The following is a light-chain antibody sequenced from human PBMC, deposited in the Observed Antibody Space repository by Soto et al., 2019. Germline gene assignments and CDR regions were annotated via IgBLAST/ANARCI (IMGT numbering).Light chain of an antibody. CDR3: QQYMSTVT. J-gene: IGKJ1*01. CDR2: GAF. Sequence: EIVLTQSPGSLSLSPGERATLSCRASQSFVSSFFAWYQKRPGQAPRLLISGAFKRATGIPDRFSGRGSGTDFTLTVSRMELEDYAVYYCQQYMSTVTFGQGTKVEIK. V-gene: IGKV3-20*01. CDR1: QSFVSSF.